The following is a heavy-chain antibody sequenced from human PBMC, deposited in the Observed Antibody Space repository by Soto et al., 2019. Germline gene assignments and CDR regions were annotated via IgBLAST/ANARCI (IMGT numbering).Heavy chain of an antibody. CDR1: GFTFSSYG. V-gene: IGHV3-33*01. Sequence: GGSLRLSCAASGFTFSSYGMHWVRQAPGKGLEWVAVIWYDGSNKYYADSVKGRFTISRDNSKNTLYLQMNSLRAEDTAVYYCAREGRDIVVVPAAIPYYYYGMDVWGQGTTVTVSS. D-gene: IGHD2-2*01. CDR2: IWYDGSNK. CDR3: AREGRDIVVVPAAIPYYYYGMDV. J-gene: IGHJ6*02.